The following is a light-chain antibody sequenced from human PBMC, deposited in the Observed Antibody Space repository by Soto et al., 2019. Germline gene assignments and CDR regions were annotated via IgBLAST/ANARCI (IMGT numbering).Light chain of an antibody. CDR2: SND. J-gene: IGLJ3*02. CDR3: AAWDDSLNGWV. CDR1: SSNIGSNT. Sequence: QSVLTQAPSASGTPGQRVTISCSGSSSNIGSNTVTWYQQVPGTAPKLLTYSNDQRPSGVPDRFSGSKSGTSASLAIAGLQSEDEADYYCAAWDDSLNGWVFGGGTQLTVL. V-gene: IGLV1-44*01.